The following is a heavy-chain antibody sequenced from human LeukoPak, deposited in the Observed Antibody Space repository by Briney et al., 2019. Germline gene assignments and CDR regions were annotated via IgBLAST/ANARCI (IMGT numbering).Heavy chain of an antibody. J-gene: IGHJ3*02. D-gene: IGHD3-22*01. CDR2: ISSSSSTI. CDR1: GFTFSSYS. V-gene: IGHV3-48*04. Sequence: GGSLRLSCAASGFTFSSYSMNWVRQAPGKGLEWVSYISSSSSTIYYADSVKGRSTISRDNAKNSLYLQMNSLRAEDTAVYYCARDGANYYDSSGDAFDIWGQGTMVTVSS. CDR3: ARDGANYYDSSGDAFDI.